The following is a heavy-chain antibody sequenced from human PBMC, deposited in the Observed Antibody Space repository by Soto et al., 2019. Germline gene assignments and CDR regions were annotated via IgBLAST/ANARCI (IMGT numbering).Heavy chain of an antibody. J-gene: IGHJ4*02. V-gene: IGHV3-23*01. Sequence: PGGSLRPSCAASGFTFSSYALTWVRQAQGKGQEWVSGIGGSGGSPYYADSVKGRFTIPRDNSQNTLYLRMNSLRPEDTAVFYCAKGVNDLVILFDSLGQGTLVTISS. CDR2: IGGSGGSP. CDR1: GFTFSSYA. CDR3: AKGVNDLVILFDS. D-gene: IGHD2-21*01.